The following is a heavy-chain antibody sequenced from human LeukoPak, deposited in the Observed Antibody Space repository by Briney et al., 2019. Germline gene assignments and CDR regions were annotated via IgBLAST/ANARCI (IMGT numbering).Heavy chain of an antibody. CDR3: ARVQWELRGVGSYFEY. J-gene: IGHJ4*02. CDR2: KKQDGSEK. D-gene: IGHD1-26*01. V-gene: IGHV3-7*01. Sequence: GGSLRLSCVVSGFTFSSYWMSWVRQAPGKGLEGVANKKQDGSEKYYVDSVKGRFTMSRDNAKNSLYLQMNSLRAEDTAVYYCARVQWELRGVGSYFEYWGQGALVTVSS. CDR1: GFTFSSYW.